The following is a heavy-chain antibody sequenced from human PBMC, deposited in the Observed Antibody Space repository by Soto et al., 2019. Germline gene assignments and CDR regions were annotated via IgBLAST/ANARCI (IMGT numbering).Heavy chain of an antibody. D-gene: IGHD3-3*01. CDR1: GGTFSSYT. V-gene: IGHV1-69*13. Sequence: SVKVSCKASGGTFSSYTISWVRQAPGQGLEWMGGIIPIFGTANYAQKFQGRVTITADESTSTAYMELSSLRSEDTAVYYCARTSELRFLEWLPESYYYYGMDVWGQGTTVTVSS. J-gene: IGHJ6*02. CDR2: IIPIFGTA. CDR3: ARTSELRFLEWLPESYYYYGMDV.